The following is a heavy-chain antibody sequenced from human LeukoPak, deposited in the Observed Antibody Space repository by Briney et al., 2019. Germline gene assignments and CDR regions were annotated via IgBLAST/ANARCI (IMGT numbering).Heavy chain of an antibody. Sequence: SGTLSLTCTVSGGSISSSSYYWGWIRQPPGKGLEWIGSIYYSGSTYYNPSLKSRVTISVDTSKNQFSLKLSSVTAADTAVYYCARLPAVAGIFDYWGQGTLVTVSS. CDR3: ARLPAVAGIFDY. V-gene: IGHV4-39*01. CDR1: GGSISSSSYY. CDR2: IYYSGST. J-gene: IGHJ4*02. D-gene: IGHD6-19*01.